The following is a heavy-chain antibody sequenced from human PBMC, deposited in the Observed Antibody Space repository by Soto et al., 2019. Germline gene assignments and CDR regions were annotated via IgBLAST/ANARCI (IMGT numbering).Heavy chain of an antibody. CDR1: GSTFPSST. V-gene: IGHV1-18*01. CDR3: AIADYGYPDY. CDR2: INAHNGNT. Sequence: QVQLVQSGAGVKKPGASVKVSCKASGSTFPSSTVSWVRQAPGQGLEWMGWINAHNGNTKYAQKFQGRLTMTTDTSTGTGYMELRSLRSDDTAIYFCAIADYGYPDYWGQGTLVTVSS. J-gene: IGHJ4*02. D-gene: IGHD4-17*01.